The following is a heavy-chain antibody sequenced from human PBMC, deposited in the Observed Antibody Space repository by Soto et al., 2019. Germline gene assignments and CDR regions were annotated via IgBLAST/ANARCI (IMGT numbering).Heavy chain of an antibody. D-gene: IGHD3-3*01. Sequence: EASVKVSCKASGYTFTSYYMHWVRQAPGQGLEWMGIINPSGGSTSYAQKFQGRVTMTRDTSTSTVYMELSSLRSEDTAVYYCARDQHDFWSGYSNYYGMDVWGQGTTVTVSS. CDR2: INPSGGST. V-gene: IGHV1-46*01. J-gene: IGHJ6*02. CDR1: GYTFTSYY. CDR3: ARDQHDFWSGYSNYYGMDV.